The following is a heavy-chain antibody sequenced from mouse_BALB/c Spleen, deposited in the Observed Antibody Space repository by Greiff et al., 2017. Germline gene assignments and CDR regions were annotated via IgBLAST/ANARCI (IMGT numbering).Heavy chain of an antibody. V-gene: IGHV3-6*02. D-gene: IGHD2-14*01. CDR1: GYSITSGYY. Sequence: VQLQQSGPGLVKPSQSLSLTCSVTGYSITSGYYWNWIRQFPGNKLEWMGYISYDGSNNYNPSLKNRISITRYTSKNQFFLKLNSVTTEDTATYYCARGYDGAWFAYWGQGTLVTVSA. CDR3: ARGYDGAWFAY. J-gene: IGHJ3*01. CDR2: ISYDGSN.